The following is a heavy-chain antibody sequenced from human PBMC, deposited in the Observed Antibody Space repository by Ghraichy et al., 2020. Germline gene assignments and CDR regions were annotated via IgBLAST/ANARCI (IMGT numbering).Heavy chain of an antibody. Sequence: LSLTCAASGFTFSSYWMSWVRQAPGKGLEWVANIKQDGSEKYYVDSVKGRFTISRDNAKNSLYLQMNSLRAEDTAVYYCAREGANYDFWSGYYGGRGRFDPWGQGTLVTVSS. J-gene: IGHJ5*02. V-gene: IGHV3-7*01. D-gene: IGHD3-3*01. CDR1: GFTFSSYW. CDR2: IKQDGSEK. CDR3: AREGANYDFWSGYYGGRGRFDP.